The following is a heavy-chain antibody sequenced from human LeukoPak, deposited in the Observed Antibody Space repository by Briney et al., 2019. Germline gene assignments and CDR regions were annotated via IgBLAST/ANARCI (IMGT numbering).Heavy chain of an antibody. V-gene: IGHV4-39*01. Sequence: SETLSLTCAVSGGSISSRNYYWGWIRQSPGKGLEWIGSIYYSGSTYYNPSLKSRVTISVDTSENHFSLKLNSVTAADTAVYYCARSGRDGSGISLIRWGQGTLVTVSS. CDR2: IYYSGST. J-gene: IGHJ4*02. CDR1: GGSISSRNYY. D-gene: IGHD3-10*01. CDR3: ARSGRDGSGISLIR.